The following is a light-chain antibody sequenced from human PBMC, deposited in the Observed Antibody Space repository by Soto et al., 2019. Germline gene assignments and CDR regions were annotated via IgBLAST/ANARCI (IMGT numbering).Light chain of an antibody. Sequence: IVMTQSKATLSVSPGERATLAWRASQSVSSNLAWYQQKPGQAPRLLIYGASTRATGIPARFSGSGSGTDFTLTISSLEPEDFAAYYCQQRSIWPIPFGQGTRLEI. CDR3: QQRSIWPIP. J-gene: IGKJ5*01. CDR2: GAS. V-gene: IGKV3-15*01. CDR1: QSVSSN.